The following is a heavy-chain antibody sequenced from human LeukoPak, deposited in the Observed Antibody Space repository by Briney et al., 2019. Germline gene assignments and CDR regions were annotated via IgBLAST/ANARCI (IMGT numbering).Heavy chain of an antibody. Sequence: ASVKVSCKASGYTLTAYYLHWVRQAPGQGLEWMGRINPNSGGTTYAQKFQGRVTMTRDTSIGTAYLELSSLRSDDTAVYYCARPYYESSGLYVDAFDIWGQGTMVTVSS. V-gene: IGHV1-2*06. D-gene: IGHD3-22*01. CDR1: GYTLTAYY. CDR2: INPNSGGT. J-gene: IGHJ3*02. CDR3: ARPYYESSGLYVDAFDI.